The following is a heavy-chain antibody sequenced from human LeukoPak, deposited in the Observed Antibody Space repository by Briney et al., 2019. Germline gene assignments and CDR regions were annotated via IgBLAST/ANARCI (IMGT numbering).Heavy chain of an antibody. Sequence: SEALSLTCTVSGGSISSYYWSWIRQPAGKGLEWIGRIYTSGSTNYNPSLESRVTMSVDTSKNQFSLKLSSVTAADTAVYYCARAQLNYYDSSGYYYFDYWGQGTLVTVSS. CDR1: GGSISSYY. J-gene: IGHJ4*02. D-gene: IGHD3-22*01. V-gene: IGHV4-4*07. CDR2: IYTSGST. CDR3: ARAQLNYYDSSGYYYFDY.